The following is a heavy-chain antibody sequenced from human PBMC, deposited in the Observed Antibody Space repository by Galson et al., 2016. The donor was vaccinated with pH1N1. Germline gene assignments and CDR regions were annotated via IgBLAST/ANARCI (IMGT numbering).Heavy chain of an antibody. Sequence: SLRLSCAASGFLVTDRLMSWVRQAPGKRPEWVSIIYPGGGTYYADFLEGRFTISRDTSQNMLFLHMNTLKAEDTALYYCAVDTVPNGADHWGQGTLVTVSS. CDR3: AVDTVPNGADH. J-gene: IGHJ5*02. D-gene: IGHD4-17*01. V-gene: IGHV3-53*01. CDR1: GFLVTDRL. CDR2: IYPGGGT.